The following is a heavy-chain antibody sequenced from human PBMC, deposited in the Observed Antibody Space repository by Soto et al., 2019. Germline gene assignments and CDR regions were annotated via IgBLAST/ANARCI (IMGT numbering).Heavy chain of an antibody. V-gene: IGHV4-4*02. D-gene: IGHD2-21*01. Sequence: PSETLSLTCVVSGGSISSSNWWSWVRQPPGKGLEWIGEIFHTGSTTYNPSLNSRVTISVDKSKNQFSLELSFVTAADTAVYYCARDSGGGADYWGQGTLVTVSS. CDR3: ARDSGGGADY. CDR1: GGSISSSNW. CDR2: IFHTGST. J-gene: IGHJ4*02.